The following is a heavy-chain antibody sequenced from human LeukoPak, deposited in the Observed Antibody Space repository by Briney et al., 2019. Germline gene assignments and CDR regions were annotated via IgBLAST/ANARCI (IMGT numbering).Heavy chain of an antibody. CDR1: GGSISSYY. CDR2: IYYSGST. V-gene: IGHV4-59*01. Sequence: SETLSLTCTVSGGSISSYYWSWIRQPPGKGLEWIGYIYYSGSTNYSPSLKSRVTISVDTSKNQFSLKLSSVTAADTAVYYCARDQGFWSGYLDYWGQGTLVTVSS. J-gene: IGHJ4*02. D-gene: IGHD3-3*01. CDR3: ARDQGFWSGYLDY.